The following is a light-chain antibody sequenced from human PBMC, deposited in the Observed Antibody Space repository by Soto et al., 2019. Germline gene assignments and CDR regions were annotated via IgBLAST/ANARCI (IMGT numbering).Light chain of an antibody. V-gene: IGKV2-28*01. CDR2: LGS. CDR1: QSLLHTNVYNY. CDR3: MQALQTPPT. Sequence: DIVMTQSPLSLPVTPGEPASISCRSSQSLLHTNVYNYFDWYLQKPGQSPQLLIYLGSNRASGVPDRFSGSGSGTDFTLKISRVQAEDVGVYYCMQALQTPPTFGQGTKVEIK. J-gene: IGKJ1*01.